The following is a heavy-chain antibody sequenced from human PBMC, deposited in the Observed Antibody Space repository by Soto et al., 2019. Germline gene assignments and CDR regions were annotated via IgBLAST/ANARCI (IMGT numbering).Heavy chain of an antibody. V-gene: IGHV4-59*01. J-gene: IGHJ6*02. CDR1: GGSISSYY. D-gene: IGHD6-13*01. CDR3: ASGAHHRPYSSSWYSHYYYGMDV. CDR2: IYYSGST. Sequence: SETLSLTCTVSGGSISSYYWSWIRQPPGKGLEWIGYIYYSGSTNYNPSLKSRVTISVDTSKNQFSLKLSSVTAADTAVYYCASGAHHRPYSSSWYSHYYYGMDVWGQGTTVTVSS.